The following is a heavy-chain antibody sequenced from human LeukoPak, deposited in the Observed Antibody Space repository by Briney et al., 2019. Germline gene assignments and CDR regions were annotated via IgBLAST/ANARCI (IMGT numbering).Heavy chain of an antibody. CDR2: ISYDGSNK. D-gene: IGHD3-10*01. CDR1: GFTFSSYA. J-gene: IGHJ3*02. V-gene: IGHV3-30*04. Sequence: GGSLRLSCAASGFTFSSYAMHWVRQAPGKGLEWVAVISYDGSNKYYADSVKGRFTISRDNSKNTLYLQMNSLRAEDTAVYYCARDSGTTSQEAFDIWGQGTMVTVSS. CDR3: ARDSGTTSQEAFDI.